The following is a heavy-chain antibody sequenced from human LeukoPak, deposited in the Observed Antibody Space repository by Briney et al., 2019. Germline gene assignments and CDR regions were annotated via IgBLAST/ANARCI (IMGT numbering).Heavy chain of an antibody. J-gene: IGHJ4*02. CDR1: GFTFSSYA. CDR2: ISGSGTST. V-gene: IGHV3-23*01. D-gene: IGHD3-22*01. CDR3: TKRPVVVITTPYFDY. Sequence: GGSLRLSCAASGFTFSSYAMSWVRQAPGKGLEWVSTISGSGTSTYYADSVKGRFTISRDNSKNTLYLQMNGLRAEDTAVYYCTKRPVVVITTPYFDYWGQGTLVTISS.